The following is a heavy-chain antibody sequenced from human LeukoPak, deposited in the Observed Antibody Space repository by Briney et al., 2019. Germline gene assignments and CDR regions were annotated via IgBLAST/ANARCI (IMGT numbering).Heavy chain of an antibody. CDR3: ARDGSADILTGYYNWFDP. V-gene: IGHV1-2*02. J-gene: IGHJ5*02. CDR1: GYTFTGYY. CDR2: INPNSGGT. D-gene: IGHD3-9*01. Sequence: ASVKVSCKASGYTFTGYYMHWVRQAPGQGLECIGWINPNSGGTNYAQKFQGRVTMTRDTSISTAYMELSRLRSDDTAVYYCARDGSADILTGYYNWFDPWGQGTLVTVSS.